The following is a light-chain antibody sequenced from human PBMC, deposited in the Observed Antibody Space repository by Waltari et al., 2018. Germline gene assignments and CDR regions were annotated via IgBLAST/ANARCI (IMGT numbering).Light chain of an antibody. J-gene: IGLJ3*02. CDR1: SSDIGSSNV. V-gene: IGLV2-23*01. CDR2: EGN. Sequence: QSALTRLPSESGSPRQSITLACTCTSSDIGSSNVSSWYQQNPGKDPTLRSYEGNKRPSGVSNRFSGSKAGNTAYLTISGLQAEDEADYYCYSYAGSGTWVFGGGTKLTVL. CDR3: YSYAGSGTWV.